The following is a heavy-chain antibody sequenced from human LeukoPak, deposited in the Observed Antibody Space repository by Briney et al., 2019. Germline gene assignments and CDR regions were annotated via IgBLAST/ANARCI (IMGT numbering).Heavy chain of an antibody. CDR1: GFTFSNYW. J-gene: IGHJ4*02. CDR3: AREAMETDGLDY. D-gene: IGHD5-18*01. CDR2: ITSDASST. Sequence: GGSLRLFCAASGFTFSNYWMHWVRRAPGKGLVWVSRITSDASSTSYADSVKGRFTISRDNAKNTLYLRMNSLRAEDTAVYYCAREAMETDGLDYWGQGTLVTVSS. V-gene: IGHV3-74*01.